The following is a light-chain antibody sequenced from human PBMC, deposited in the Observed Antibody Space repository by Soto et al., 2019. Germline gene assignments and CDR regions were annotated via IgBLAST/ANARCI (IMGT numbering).Light chain of an antibody. CDR1: SSDVGGYNY. CDR3: SSYTSSSTPLWV. J-gene: IGLJ3*02. Sequence: QSVLTQPASVSGSPGQSITISCTGTSSDVGGYNYVSWYQQHPGKAPKLMIYDVSNRPSGVSNRFSGSKSGNTASLTISGLPAEDEADYYCSSYTSSSTPLWVFGGGTKLTVL. CDR2: DVS. V-gene: IGLV2-14*01.